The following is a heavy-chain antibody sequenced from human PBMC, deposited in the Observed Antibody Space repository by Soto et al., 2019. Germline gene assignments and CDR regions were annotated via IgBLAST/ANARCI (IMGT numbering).Heavy chain of an antibody. CDR3: TTGDIVVVPAALLYGMDV. Sequence: GGSLRLSCAASGFTFSNAWMNWVRQAPGKGLEWVGRIKSKTDGGTTDYAAPVKGRFTISRDDSKNTLYLQMNSLKTEDTAVYYCTTGDIVVVPAALLYGMDVWGQGTTVTVSS. D-gene: IGHD2-2*01. CDR2: IKSKTDGGTT. J-gene: IGHJ6*02. V-gene: IGHV3-15*07. CDR1: GFTFSNAW.